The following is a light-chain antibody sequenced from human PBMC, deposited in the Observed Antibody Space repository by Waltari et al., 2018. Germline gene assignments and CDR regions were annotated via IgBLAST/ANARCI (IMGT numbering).Light chain of an antibody. CDR2: NDG. Sequence: SYVVTQPPSLSLAPGETARITCGGTQIGSKSVHWYQQRAGQAPVLVIYNDGDRPSGIPERFSGSNSANTAILTISRVEAGDEADYYCQVWESAGDQRIFGGGTTLSVL. CDR3: QVWESAGDQRI. V-gene: IGLV3-21*01. J-gene: IGLJ2*01. CDR1: QIGSKS.